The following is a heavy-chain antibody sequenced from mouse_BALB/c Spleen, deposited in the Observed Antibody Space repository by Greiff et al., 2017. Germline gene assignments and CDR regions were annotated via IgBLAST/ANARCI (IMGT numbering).Heavy chain of an antibody. Sequence: EVQLQQSGAELVKPGASVKLSCTASGFNIKDTYMHWVKQRPEQGLEWIGRIDPANGNTKYDPKFQGKATITADTSSNTAYLQLSSLTSEDTAVYYCARDDGYFDSFAYWGQGTLVTVSA. J-gene: IGHJ3*01. CDR2: IDPANGNT. V-gene: IGHV14-3*02. D-gene: IGHD2-3*01. CDR3: ARDDGYFDSFAY. CDR1: GFNIKDTY.